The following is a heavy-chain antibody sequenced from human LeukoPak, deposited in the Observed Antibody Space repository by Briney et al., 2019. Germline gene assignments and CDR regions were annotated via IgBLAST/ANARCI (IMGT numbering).Heavy chain of an antibody. V-gene: IGHV4-30-4*01. CDR1: GGSISSGDYY. CDR2: IYYSGST. J-gene: IGHJ4*02. CDR3: ARGSPGARAFDY. D-gene: IGHD3-10*01. Sequence: PSQTLSLTRTVSGGSISSGDYYWSWIRQPPGKGLEWIGYIYYSGSTYYNPSLKSRVTISVDTSKNQFSLKLSSVTAADMAVYYCARGSPGARAFDYWGQGTLVTVSS.